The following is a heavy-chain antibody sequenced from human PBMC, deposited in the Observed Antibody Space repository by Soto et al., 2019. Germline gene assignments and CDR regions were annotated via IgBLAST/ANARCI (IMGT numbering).Heavy chain of an antibody. CDR3: VRDKSPYSSGWHNRHFDY. J-gene: IGHJ4*02. D-gene: IGHD6-19*01. V-gene: IGHV3-30-3*01. CDR2: ISYDGSNK. CDR1: GFTFSSYA. Sequence: QVQLVESGGGVVQPGRSLRLSCAASGFTFSSYAMHWVRQAPGKGLEWVAVISYDGSNKYYADSVKGRFTISRDNSKTLYLQINSLRAEDTAVYYCVRDKSPYSSGWHNRHFDYWGQGTLVTVSS.